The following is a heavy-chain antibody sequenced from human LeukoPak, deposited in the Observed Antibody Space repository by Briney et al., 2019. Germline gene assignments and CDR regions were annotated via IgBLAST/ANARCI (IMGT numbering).Heavy chain of an antibody. J-gene: IGHJ6*03. Sequence: SVKVSCKASGGTFSSYAISWVRQAPGQGLEWMGRIIPIFGTANYAQKFQGRVTITTDESTSTAYMEQSSLRSEDTAVYYCARGPSIVVVPAATRYYYMDVWGKGTTVTVSS. D-gene: IGHD2-2*01. CDR2: IIPIFGTA. CDR1: GGTFSSYA. CDR3: ARGPSIVVVPAATRYYYMDV. V-gene: IGHV1-69*05.